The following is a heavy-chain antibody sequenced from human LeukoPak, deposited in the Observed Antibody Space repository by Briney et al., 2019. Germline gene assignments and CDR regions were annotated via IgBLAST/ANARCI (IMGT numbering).Heavy chain of an antibody. CDR2: ISGSGGST. V-gene: IGHV3-23*01. CDR1: GFTVSSNY. J-gene: IGHJ4*02. D-gene: IGHD2-21*02. CDR3: AKDSRYCGGDCYPHYFDY. Sequence: GGSLRLSCAASGFTVSSNYMSWVRQAPGKGLEWVSVISGSGGSTYYADSVKGRFTISRDNSKNTLYLQMNSLRAEDAAVYYCAKDSRYCGGDCYPHYFDYWGQGTLVTVSS.